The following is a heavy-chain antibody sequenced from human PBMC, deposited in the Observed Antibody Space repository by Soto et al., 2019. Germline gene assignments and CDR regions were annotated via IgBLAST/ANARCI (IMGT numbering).Heavy chain of an antibody. V-gene: IGHV3-23*01. CDR3: ARVGGGSGNFDY. D-gene: IGHD3-10*01. J-gene: IGHJ4*02. Sequence: GGSLRLSCAASGFTFSSNAMSWVRQGPGKGLEWVSAISGSGDSAYYADSVKGRFTISRDNSKNTLYLQMNSLRVDDTAVYYCARVGGGSGNFDYWGQGTLVTVSS. CDR1: GFTFSSNA. CDR2: ISGSGDSA.